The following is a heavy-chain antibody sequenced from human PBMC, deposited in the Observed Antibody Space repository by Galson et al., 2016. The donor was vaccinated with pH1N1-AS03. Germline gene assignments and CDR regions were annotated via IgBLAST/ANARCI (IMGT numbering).Heavy chain of an antibody. CDR2: MDSSGRK. D-gene: IGHD3-10*01. V-gene: IGHV4-4*07. Sequence: ETLSLTCSVSGGSISGNFWTWIRQPAGEGLEWIGRMDSSGRKNYNSSLESRVTLSVDTSKNQFSLRLTSVTAAATAVYYCARESSGLGRGLDYWGQGTLVTVSS. J-gene: IGHJ4*02. CDR3: ARESSGLGRGLDY. CDR1: GGSISGNF.